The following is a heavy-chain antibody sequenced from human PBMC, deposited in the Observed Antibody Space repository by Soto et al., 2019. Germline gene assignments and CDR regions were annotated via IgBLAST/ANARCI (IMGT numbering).Heavy chain of an antibody. J-gene: IGHJ4*02. D-gene: IGHD1-7*01. V-gene: IGHV3-74*01. CDR3: TRGFENFSYFDY. CDR2: INSDGTDT. CDR1: GFTFSSYW. Sequence: EVQLVESGGGLVQPGGSLRLSCVASGFTFSSYWMHWVHQVPGKGLVWVSRINSDGTDTVYADSVKGRFTISRDNAKNTLYVHMTSLRAEDTAVYYCTRGFENFSYFDYWGQGNLVTVSS.